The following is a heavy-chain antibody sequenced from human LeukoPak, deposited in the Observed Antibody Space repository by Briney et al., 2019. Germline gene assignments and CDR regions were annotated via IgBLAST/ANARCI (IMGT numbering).Heavy chain of an antibody. CDR2: INTNTGNP. J-gene: IGHJ6*03. V-gene: IGHV7-4-1*02. Sequence: ASVKVSCKASGYTFTSYAMNWVRQAPGQGLEWMGWINTNTGNPTYAQGFTGRFVFSLDTSVSTAYMELSSLRSEDTAVYYCARGTMVRGVIGGYYYYYMDVWGKGTTVTISS. CDR1: GYTFTSYA. D-gene: IGHD3-10*01. CDR3: ARGTMVRGVIGGYYYYYMDV.